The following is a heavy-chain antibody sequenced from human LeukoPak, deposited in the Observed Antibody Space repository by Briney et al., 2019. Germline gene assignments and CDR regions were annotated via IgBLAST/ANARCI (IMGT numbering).Heavy chain of an antibody. CDR3: AKDAADIVVVPAASALDC. D-gene: IGHD2-2*01. V-gene: IGHV3-30*02. CDR2: IRYDGSNK. Sequence: PGGSLRLSCAASGFTFSSYGMHWVRQAPGKGLEWVAFIRYDGSNKYYADSVKGRFTISRDNSKNTLYLQMNSLRAEDTAVYYCAKDAADIVVVPAASALDCWGQGTLVTVSS. CDR1: GFTFSSYG. J-gene: IGHJ4*02.